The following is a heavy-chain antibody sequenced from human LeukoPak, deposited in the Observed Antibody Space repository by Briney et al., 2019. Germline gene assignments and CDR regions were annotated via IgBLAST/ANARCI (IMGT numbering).Heavy chain of an antibody. V-gene: IGHV1-2*02. J-gene: IGHJ6*03. CDR1: GYTFTGYF. CDR2: INPNSGGT. Sequence: ASVKVSCKASGYTFTGYFMHWVRQAPGQGLEWMGWINPNSGGTNYAQKFQGRVTMTRDTSISTAYMELSRLRSDDTAVYYCARVQGYSYGFFQDYYYYMDVWGKGTTVTVSS. CDR3: ARVQGYSYGFFQDYYYYMDV. D-gene: IGHD5-18*01.